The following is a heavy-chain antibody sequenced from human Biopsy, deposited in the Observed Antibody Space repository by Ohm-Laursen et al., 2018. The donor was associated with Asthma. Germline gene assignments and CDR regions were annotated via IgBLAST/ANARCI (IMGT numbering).Heavy chain of an antibody. Sequence: RSLRLSCAASGFTFSTYGMHWVRQAPGKGLEWVAFIAWDGINSYYADSVKGRFTISRDNSRNTLYLQKNSLRADDTAVYYYARAGESDLVGGLDVWGQGTTVIVS. D-gene: IGHD2-21*01. V-gene: IGHV3-30*03. CDR2: IAWDGINS. J-gene: IGHJ6*02. CDR1: GFTFSTYG. CDR3: ARAGESDLVGGLDV.